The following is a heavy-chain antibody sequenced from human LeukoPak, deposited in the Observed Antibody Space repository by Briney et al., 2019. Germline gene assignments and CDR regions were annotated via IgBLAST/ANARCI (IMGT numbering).Heavy chain of an antibody. CDR3: AKDHDGSGSPYYYYGMDV. D-gene: IGHD3-10*01. CDR2: VSGSGGST. CDR1: GFTFSSDA. Sequence: PGRSLRLSCAASGFTFSSDAMSWVRQPPGKGLEWLSAVSGSGGSTYYADSVKGRFTISRDNSKNTLYLQMNSLRAEDTAVYYCAKDHDGSGSPYYYYGMDVWGQGTTVTVSS. V-gene: IGHV3-23*01. J-gene: IGHJ6*02.